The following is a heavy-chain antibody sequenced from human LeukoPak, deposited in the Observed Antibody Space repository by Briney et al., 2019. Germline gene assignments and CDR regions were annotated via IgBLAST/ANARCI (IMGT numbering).Heavy chain of an antibody. J-gene: IGHJ4*02. CDR2: ISSGAGSI. D-gene: IGHD4-17*01. Sequence: GGSLRLSCAASGFTFNTYEMNWVRQAPGKGLEWVSYISSGAGSIYYADSVKGRLTISRDNAENSLYLQMNSLRAEDTAVYYCARDHRSVIDYWGQGTLVTVSS. CDR3: ARDHRSVIDY. V-gene: IGHV3-48*03. CDR1: GFTFNTYE.